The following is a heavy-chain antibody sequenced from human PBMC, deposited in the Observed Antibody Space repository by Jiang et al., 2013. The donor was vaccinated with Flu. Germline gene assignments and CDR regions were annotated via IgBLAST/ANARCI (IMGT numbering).Heavy chain of an antibody. CDR3: ASQQLVLGYFTT. Sequence: YGSGLVKPSQTLSLTCTVSGGSISSGSYYWSWIRQPAGKGLEWIGRIYTSGSTNYNPSLKSRVTISVDTSKNQFSLKLSSVTAADTAVYYCASQQLVLGYFTTWGQGTLVTVSS. V-gene: IGHV4-61*02. CDR1: GGSISSGSYY. CDR2: IYTSGST. D-gene: IGHD6-13*01. J-gene: IGHJ4*02.